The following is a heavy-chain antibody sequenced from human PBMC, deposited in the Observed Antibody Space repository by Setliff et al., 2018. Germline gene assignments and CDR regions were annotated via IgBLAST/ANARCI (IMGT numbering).Heavy chain of an antibody. CDR1: GASISSGTYY. Sequence: PSETLSLTCTVSGASISSGTYYWAWIRQPPGKGLEWIGRIHYRGTTYSNASLASRLTISVDTAKNQFSLKLTSVTAADTAVYYCAVSGINDPLSYWGQGTLVTVSS. CDR2: IHYRGTT. V-gene: IGHV4-39*01. CDR3: AVSGINDPLSY. D-gene: IGHD2-15*01. J-gene: IGHJ4*02.